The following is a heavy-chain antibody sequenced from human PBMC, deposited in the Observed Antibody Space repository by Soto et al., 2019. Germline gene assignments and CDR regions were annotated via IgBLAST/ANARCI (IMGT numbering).Heavy chain of an antibody. V-gene: IGHV3-7*01. CDR1: GFTFSSYW. Sequence: GGSLRLSCAASGFTFSSYWMSWVRQAPGKGLEWVANIKQDGSEKYYVDSVKGRFTISRDNAKNSLYLQMNSLRAEDTAVYYCARDEGPAPTYYYGSGISYYYYMDVWGKGTTVTVSS. J-gene: IGHJ6*03. D-gene: IGHD3-10*01. CDR3: ARDEGPAPTYYYGSGISYYYYMDV. CDR2: IKQDGSEK.